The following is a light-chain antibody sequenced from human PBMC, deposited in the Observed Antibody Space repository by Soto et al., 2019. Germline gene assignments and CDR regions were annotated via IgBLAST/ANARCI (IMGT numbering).Light chain of an antibody. CDR2: GAS. CDR1: QTVSSSY. J-gene: IGKJ1*01. Sequence: EIVLTQSPGTLSLSPGERATLSCRASQTVSSSYLAWYQQKPGQAPRLLIYGASSRATGIPDRFTGSGSGTDFTITISRLEPEDVAVYYWQKCGSSLWTFGQVTKMEIK. CDR3: QKCGSSLWT. V-gene: IGKV3-20*01.